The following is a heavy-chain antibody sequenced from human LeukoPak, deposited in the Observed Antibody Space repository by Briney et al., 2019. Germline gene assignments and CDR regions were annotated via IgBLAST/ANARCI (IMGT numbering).Heavy chain of an antibody. CDR1: KFTFSHYG. Sequence: GGSLRLSCAASKFTFSHYGMHWVRQAPGKGLEWVAVVYNDGSNQYYADSVKGRFTVSRDNSQNMLYLQMNSLRPEDTAVYYCAKDAERGFDYSNSLQKWGQGTLVTVSS. J-gene: IGHJ4*02. V-gene: IGHV3-33*03. D-gene: IGHD4-11*01. CDR3: AKDAERGFDYSNSLQK. CDR2: VYNDGSNQ.